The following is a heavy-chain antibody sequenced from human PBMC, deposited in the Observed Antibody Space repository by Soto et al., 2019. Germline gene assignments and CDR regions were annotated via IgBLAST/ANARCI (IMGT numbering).Heavy chain of an antibody. CDR2: INHSGST. Sequence: SETLSLTFAVYGGSFSGYYWSWIRQPPGKGLEWIGEINHSGSTNYNPSLKSRVTISVDTSKNQFSLKLSSVTAADTAVYYCARQIKDTATVTGFDYWGQGTLVTVSS. J-gene: IGHJ4*02. V-gene: IGHV4-34*01. CDR3: ARQIKDTATVTGFDY. D-gene: IGHD5-18*01. CDR1: GGSFSGYY.